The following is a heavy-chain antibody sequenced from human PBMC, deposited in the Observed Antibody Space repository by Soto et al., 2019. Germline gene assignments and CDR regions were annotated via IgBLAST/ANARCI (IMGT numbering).Heavy chain of an antibody. Sequence: GESLKISCKGSGYIFANDWIAWVRQMPGKGLEWMGIIFPGDSDTRYSPSFQGQVTISADKSINTLYLQMNSLRAEDTAVYYCAKDGAAAGNWFDPWGQGTLVTVSS. D-gene: IGHD6-13*01. V-gene: IGHV5-51*01. CDR2: IFPGDSDT. J-gene: IGHJ5*02. CDR1: GYIFANDW. CDR3: AKDGAAAGNWFDP.